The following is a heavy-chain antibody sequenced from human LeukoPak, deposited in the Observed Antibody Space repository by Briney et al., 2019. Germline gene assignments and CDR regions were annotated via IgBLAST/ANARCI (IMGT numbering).Heavy chain of an antibody. J-gene: IGHJ4*02. D-gene: IGHD3-10*01. CDR3: ARVTGSYYPFDY. CDR1: GXTVSSNY. Sequence: GGSLRLSCAASGXTVSSNYVSWVRQAPGKGLEWVSVIYSGGTTYYADSVKGRFTISRDNSKNTLYLQMNSLRAEDTAVYYCARVTGSYYPFDYWGQGTLVTVSS. CDR2: IYSGGTT. V-gene: IGHV3-53*01.